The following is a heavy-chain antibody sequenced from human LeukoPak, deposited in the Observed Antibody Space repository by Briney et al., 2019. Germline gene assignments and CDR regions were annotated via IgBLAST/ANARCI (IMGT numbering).Heavy chain of an antibody. CDR1: GGSISSSSYY. CDR3: ARLYHGSTDC. Sequence: PSETLSLTCTVSGGSISSSSYYWGWIRQPPGKGLEWIGNIYYSGGTYYNPSLTSRVTISVDTSKNQFSLKLSSVTVAATAVYYCARLYHGSTDCWGQGTLVTVSS. D-gene: IGHD3-22*01. CDR2: IYYSGGT. V-gene: IGHV4-39*01. J-gene: IGHJ4*02.